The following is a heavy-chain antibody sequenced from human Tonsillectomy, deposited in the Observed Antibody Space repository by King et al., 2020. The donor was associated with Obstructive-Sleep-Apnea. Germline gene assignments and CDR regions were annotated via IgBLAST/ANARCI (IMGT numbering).Heavy chain of an antibody. CDR1: GFSFSNYC. D-gene: IGHD4-17*01. Sequence: VQLVESGGGLVQPGGSLRLSCAAAGFSFSNYCMTWVRQAPGKGLEWVASIKEDGSEIHYVDSVKGRFTISRDNAKNSLYLQMSSLRAEDTATYYCAREYDYGDYYFDYWGQGILVTVSS. CDR3: AREYDYGDYYFDY. V-gene: IGHV3-7*01. J-gene: IGHJ4*02. CDR2: IKEDGSEI.